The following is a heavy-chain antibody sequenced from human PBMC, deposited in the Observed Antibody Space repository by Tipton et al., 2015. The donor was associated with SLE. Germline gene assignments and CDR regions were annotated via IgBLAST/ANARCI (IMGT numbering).Heavy chain of an antibody. Sequence: GSLRLSCAASGFTFSSYSMNWVRQAPGKGLEWVSYISSSSSTIYYADSVKGRLTISRDNAKNSLYLQMNSLRAEDTAVYYCARDGSGSAHYYYYGMDVWGQGTTVTVSS. V-gene: IGHV3-48*01. CDR3: ARDGSGSAHYYYYGMDV. D-gene: IGHD3-10*01. CDR2: ISSSSSTI. CDR1: GFTFSSYS. J-gene: IGHJ6*02.